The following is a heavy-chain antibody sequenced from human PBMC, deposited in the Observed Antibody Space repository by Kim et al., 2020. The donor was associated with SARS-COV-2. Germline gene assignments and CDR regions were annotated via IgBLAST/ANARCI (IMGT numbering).Heavy chain of an antibody. D-gene: IGHD2-8*01. Sequence: SETLSLTCTVSGGSISSSSPYWVWIGQPPGKGLEFIGYIYTDGSTFFNPSLRSRLTMSQDTSKNQFSLRLSSVTAADTAVYYCTKPRAWANTFDVWGRGTMVTVSS. CDR2: IYTDGST. J-gene: IGHJ3*01. V-gene: IGHV4-39*01. CDR3: TKPRAWANTFDV. CDR1: GGSISSSSPY.